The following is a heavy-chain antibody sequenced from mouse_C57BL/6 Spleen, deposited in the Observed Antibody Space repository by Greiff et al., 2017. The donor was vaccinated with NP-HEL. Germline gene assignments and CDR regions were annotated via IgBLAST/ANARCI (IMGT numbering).Heavy chain of an antibody. J-gene: IGHJ1*03. CDR3: ARRELGRGWYFDV. V-gene: IGHV1-80*01. CDR2: IYPGDGDT. CDR1: GYAFSSYW. Sequence: QVQLQQSGAELVKPGASVKISCKASGYAFSSYWMNWVKQRPGKGLEWIGQIYPGDGDTNYNGKFKGKATLTADKSSSTAYMQLSSLTSEDSAVYFCARRELGRGWYFDVWGTGTTVTVSS. D-gene: IGHD4-1*01.